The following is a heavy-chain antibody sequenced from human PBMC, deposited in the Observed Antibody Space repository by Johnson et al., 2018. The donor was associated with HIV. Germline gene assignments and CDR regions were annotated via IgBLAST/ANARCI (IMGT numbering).Heavy chain of an antibody. CDR2: ISSSGSTM. CDR3: ASTRLGAVDI. V-gene: IGHV3-11*04. CDR1: GFTFSDYY. J-gene: IGHJ3*02. D-gene: IGHD3-16*01. Sequence: VQLVESGGGLVKPGGSLRLSCAASGFTFSDYYMTWIRQAPGKGLEWVSYISSSGSTMYYADSVKGRFTISRDNTKNSLYLQRNSLIAEEAAVYYCASTRLGAVDIWGQGTMVTVSS.